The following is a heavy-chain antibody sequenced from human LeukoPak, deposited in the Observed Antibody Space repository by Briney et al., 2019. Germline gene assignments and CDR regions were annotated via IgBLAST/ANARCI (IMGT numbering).Heavy chain of an antibody. CDR2: IYSGGST. CDR3: ARNGYSSGWYRN. CDR1: GFTVSSNY. V-gene: IGHV3-53*01. Sequence: GGSLRLSCAASGFTVSSNYVSWVRQAPGKGLEWVSIIYSGGSTNYADSVKGRFTISRDNSKNTLYLQMNSLRAEDTAVYYCARNGYSSGWYRNWGQGTLVTVSS. D-gene: IGHD6-19*01. J-gene: IGHJ4*02.